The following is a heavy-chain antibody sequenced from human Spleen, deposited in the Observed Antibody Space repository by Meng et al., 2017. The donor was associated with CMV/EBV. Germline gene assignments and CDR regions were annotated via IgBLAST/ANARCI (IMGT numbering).Heavy chain of an antibody. CDR1: GASISRRGSY. CDR2: IYYSART. V-gene: IGHV4-31*03. Sequence: TLSLTFTVSGASISRRGSYRSLIRQHPGKGLEWIGYIYYSARTNYNPSLKSRVSISVDKSQNQFSLRLNSVTAADTAVYYCVRDHDLWGRGTLVTVSS. J-gene: IGHJ5*02. CDR3: VRDHDL.